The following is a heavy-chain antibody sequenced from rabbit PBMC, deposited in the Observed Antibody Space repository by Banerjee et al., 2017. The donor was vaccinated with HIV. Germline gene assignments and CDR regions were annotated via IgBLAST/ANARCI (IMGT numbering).Heavy chain of an antibody. J-gene: IGHJ3*01. CDR2: IYAGSSGST. CDR3: ARSSSSGYYIPLKL. V-gene: IGHV1S45*01. Sequence: QEQLVESGGDLVKPEGSLTLTCTASGFSFSSSYWISWVRQAPGKGLEWIACIYAGSSGSTYYASWVNGRFTISLDKAHNTVFLQMTSPTAADTATYFCARSSSSGYYIPLKLWGQGTLVTVS. D-gene: IGHD1-1*01. CDR1: GFSFSSSYW.